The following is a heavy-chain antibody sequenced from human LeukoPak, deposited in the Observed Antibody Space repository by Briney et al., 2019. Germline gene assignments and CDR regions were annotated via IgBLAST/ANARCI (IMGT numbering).Heavy chain of an antibody. CDR1: GGSISSYY. CDR2: IYHSGST. CDR3: AREMAGTSVFDY. D-gene: IGHD6-19*01. J-gene: IGHJ4*02. Sequence: SETLSLTCIVSGGSISSYYWGWIRQPPAKGLEWIGYIYHSGSTSYNPSFKTRVTISIDTSKNHFSLRLTSVTAADTAVYYCAREMAGTSVFDYWGQGTLVTVSS. V-gene: IGHV4-59*01.